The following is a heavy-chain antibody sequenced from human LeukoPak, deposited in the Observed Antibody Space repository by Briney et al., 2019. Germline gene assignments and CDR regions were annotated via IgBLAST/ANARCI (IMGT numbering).Heavy chain of an antibody. J-gene: IGHJ6*02. Sequence: QPGGSLRLSCAASGFTFSSYAMSWVRQAPGKGLEWVSAISGSGGSTYYADSVKGRFTISRDNSENTLYLQMNSLRTEDTAVYYCGRIAINANNGMDVWGQGTTVTVSS. CDR2: ISGSGGST. CDR1: GFTFSSYA. D-gene: IGHD1/OR15-1a*01. CDR3: GRIAINANNGMDV. V-gene: IGHV3-23*01.